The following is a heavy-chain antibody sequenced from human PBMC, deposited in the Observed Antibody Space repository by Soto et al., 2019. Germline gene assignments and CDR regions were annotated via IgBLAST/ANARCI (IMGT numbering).Heavy chain of an antibody. CDR2: IYSGGST. CDR3: ARARPDIWTGYWFDY. D-gene: IGHD3-9*01. J-gene: IGHJ4*02. V-gene: IGHV3-53*04. CDR1: GFTVSSNY. Sequence: GGSLRLSCAASGFTVSSNYMSWVRQAPGKGLEWVSVIYSGGSTYYADSVKGRFTISRHKSKNTLYLQMNSLRAEDTAVYYCARARPDIWTGYWFDYWGQGTLVTVSS.